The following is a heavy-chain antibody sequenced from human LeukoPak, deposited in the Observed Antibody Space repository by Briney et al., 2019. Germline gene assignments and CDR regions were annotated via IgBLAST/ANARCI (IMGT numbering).Heavy chain of an antibody. CDR2: IIPIFGTA. Sequence: SVKVSCKASGGTFSSYAISWVRQAPGQGLEWMGGIIPIFGTANYAQKFQGRVTITADESTSTAYMALSSLRSEDTAVYYCARVPFFYDFWSGYIDSWGQGTLVTVSS. D-gene: IGHD3-3*01. CDR3: ARVPFFYDFWSGYIDS. CDR1: GGTFSSYA. J-gene: IGHJ5*01. V-gene: IGHV1-69*13.